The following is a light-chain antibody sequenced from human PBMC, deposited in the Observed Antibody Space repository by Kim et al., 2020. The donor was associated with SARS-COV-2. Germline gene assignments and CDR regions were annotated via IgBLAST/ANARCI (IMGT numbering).Light chain of an antibody. V-gene: IGLV2-8*01. CDR2: GVT. Sequence: QSVLTQPPSASGSPGQSVTISCTGGSSDVGNYNDVSWYQHHPGKAPKLLIYGVTKRPSGVPDRFSASKSGSTASLTVSALQIEDEADYYCGSYTGNNNFVFGTGTKVTVL. CDR1: SSDVGNYND. J-gene: IGLJ1*01. CDR3: GSYTGNNNFV.